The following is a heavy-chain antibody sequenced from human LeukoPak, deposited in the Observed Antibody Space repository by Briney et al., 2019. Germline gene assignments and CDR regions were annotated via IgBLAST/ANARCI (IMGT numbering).Heavy chain of an antibody. V-gene: IGHV3-23*01. CDR2: ISGSGGST. CDR3: AKGYCSGGSCSYYFDY. CDR1: GFTFSSYG. Sequence: GGTLRLSCAASGFTFSSYGMSWVRQAPGKGLGWVSAISGSGGSTYYADSVKGRFTISRDNSKNTLYLQMNSLRAEDTAVYYCAKGYCSGGSCSYYFDYWGQGTLVTVSS. J-gene: IGHJ4*02. D-gene: IGHD2-15*01.